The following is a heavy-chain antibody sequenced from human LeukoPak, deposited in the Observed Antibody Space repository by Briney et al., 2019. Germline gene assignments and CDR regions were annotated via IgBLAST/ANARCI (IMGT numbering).Heavy chain of an antibody. J-gene: IGHJ3*02. CDR1: GGSISSGSYY. Sequence: SETLSPTCTVSGGSISSGSYYWSWIRQPAGKGLEWIGRIYTSGSTNYNPSLKSRVTISVDTSKNQFSLKLSSVTAADTAVYYCAREQPTIFGVVSQSPAFDIWGQGTMVTVSS. D-gene: IGHD3-3*01. V-gene: IGHV4-61*02. CDR2: IYTSGST. CDR3: AREQPTIFGVVSQSPAFDI.